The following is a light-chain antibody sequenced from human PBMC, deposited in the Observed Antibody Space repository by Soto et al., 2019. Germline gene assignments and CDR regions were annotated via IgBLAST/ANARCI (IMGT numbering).Light chain of an antibody. Sequence: EIVLTQSPATLSLSPGESATLSCKASQSVRTFLAWYQQKPGQTPRLLIYDASKRATGIPARFSGSGSGTEFTLIISSLEPEDFAVYYCQQRSNWPPALSFGGGTKVEI. CDR2: DAS. CDR1: QSVRTF. CDR3: QQRSNWPPALS. V-gene: IGKV3-11*01. J-gene: IGKJ4*01.